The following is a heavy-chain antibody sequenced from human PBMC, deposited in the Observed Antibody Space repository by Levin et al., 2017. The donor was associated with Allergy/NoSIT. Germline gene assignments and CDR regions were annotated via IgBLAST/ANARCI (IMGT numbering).Heavy chain of an antibody. CDR3: ARGLATVYGRAQTDTFDS. CDR2: MNPNGGNT. Sequence: ASVKVSCKASGYTFTSYDINWVRQATGQGLEWMGWMNPNGGNTDYVQKFQGRVTMTRDTSISTAYMELSSLRSEDTAVYYCARGLATVYGRAQTDTFDSWGQGTMVTVSS. D-gene: IGHD5-12*01. CDR1: GYTFTSYD. V-gene: IGHV1-8*01. J-gene: IGHJ3*02.